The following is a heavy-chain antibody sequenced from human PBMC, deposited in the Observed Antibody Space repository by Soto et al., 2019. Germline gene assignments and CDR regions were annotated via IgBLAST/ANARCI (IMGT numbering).Heavy chain of an antibody. CDR1: GGSISSGGYY. J-gene: IGHJ6*01. CDR3: ARDPSNYDILTGYPYYYGMDV. V-gene: IGHV4-31*02. Sequence: HCLTWTVAGGSISSGGYYWSWINQHPGKGLEWIVYIYYSGSTYYNPSLKSRVTISVDTSKNQFSLKLSSVTAADTAVYYCARDPSNYDILTGYPYYYGMDVWGQGTTVTGSS. D-gene: IGHD3-9*01. CDR2: IYYSGST.